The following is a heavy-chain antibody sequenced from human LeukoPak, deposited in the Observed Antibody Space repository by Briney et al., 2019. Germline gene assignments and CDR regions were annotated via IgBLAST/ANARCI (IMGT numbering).Heavy chain of an antibody. D-gene: IGHD6-19*01. V-gene: IGHV4-38-2*02. J-gene: IGHJ4*02. CDR3: ASSIAVAGTEAPCFDY. CDR1: GYSISSGYY. Sequence: PSETLSLTCTVSGYSISSGYYWGWIRPPPGKGLEWIGSIYHSGSTYYNPSLKSRVTISVDTSKNQFSLKLSSVTAADTAVYYCASSIAVAGTEAPCFDYWGQGTLVTVSS. CDR2: IYHSGST.